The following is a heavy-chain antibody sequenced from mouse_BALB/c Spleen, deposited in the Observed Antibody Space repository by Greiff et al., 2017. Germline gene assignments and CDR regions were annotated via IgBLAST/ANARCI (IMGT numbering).Heavy chain of an antibody. V-gene: IGHV1-14*01. CDR2: INTYNDCT. CDR3: ASEETARANAWVDY. Sequence: VQLQQSGPGLVKPGASVKLSCTASGFTFTSYVMHWVQQKPGQGLEWIGYINTYNDCTKYNEKFKGKATLTSDKTSSTAYMELSSLTSVDSAVYDGASEETARANAWVDYWGQGTPVTVSA. D-gene: IGHD3-2*01. CDR1: GFTFTSYV. J-gene: IGHJ3*01.